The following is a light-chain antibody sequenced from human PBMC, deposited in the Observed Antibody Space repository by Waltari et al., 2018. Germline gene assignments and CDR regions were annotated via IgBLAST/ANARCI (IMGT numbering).Light chain of an antibody. CDR2: DTS. CDR1: LSVDSY. V-gene: IGKV3-11*01. Sequence: EIVLTQSPVTLSLSPGERATLSCRARLSVDSYLAWYQQKRGQPPRLLIYDTSNRATGIPARFSGSGSGTDFTLTISSLEPDDFAVYFCQLRIKWPPEITFGQGTRLEIK. CDR3: QLRIKWPPEIT. J-gene: IGKJ5*01.